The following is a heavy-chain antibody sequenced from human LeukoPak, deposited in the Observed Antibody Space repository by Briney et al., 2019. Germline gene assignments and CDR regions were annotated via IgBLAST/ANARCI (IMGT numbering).Heavy chain of an antibody. V-gene: IGHV4-59*01. CDR2: TYYRGSA. J-gene: IGHJ4*02. D-gene: IGHD3-10*01. Sequence: SETLSLTCTVSGGSISSYYWSWIRQPPGKGLEWIGYTYYRGSANYNPSLKSRVTMSVDTSNNQFSLKLTSVTAADTAVYYCARAGNYYSSGSYLGYWGQGTLVTVSS. CDR1: GGSISSYY. CDR3: ARAGNYYSSGSYLGY.